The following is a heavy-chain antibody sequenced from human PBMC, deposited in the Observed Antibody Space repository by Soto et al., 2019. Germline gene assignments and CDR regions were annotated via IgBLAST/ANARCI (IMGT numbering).Heavy chain of an antibody. V-gene: IGHV1-18*01. Sequence: QVQLVQSGAEVKKPGASVKVSCKASGYSFTRYYINWVRQAPGQGLEWMGWISAYNGNTHCEDKLQGRVTLTTDKSTRTAYMELRSLRSDDTAVYLCARGGQWDFLSDYWGQGTLVTVSS. CDR3: ARGGQWDFLSDY. D-gene: IGHD1-26*01. CDR2: ISAYNGNT. J-gene: IGHJ4*02. CDR1: GYSFTRYY.